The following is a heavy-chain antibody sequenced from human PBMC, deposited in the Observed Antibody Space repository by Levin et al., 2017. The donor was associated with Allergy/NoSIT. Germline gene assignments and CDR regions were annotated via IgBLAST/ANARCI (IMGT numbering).Heavy chain of an antibody. V-gene: IGHV3-21*01. CDR1: GFTFSTYS. CDR3: ARGVPDDY. Sequence: ETLSLTCAVSGFTFSTYSMNWVRQAPGKGLEWVSSISSSSNYIYYADSVKGRFTISRDNAKNSLYLQMNSLRAEDTAVYYCARGVPDDYWGQGTLVTVSS. J-gene: IGHJ4*02. CDR2: ISSSSNYI. D-gene: IGHD3-10*01.